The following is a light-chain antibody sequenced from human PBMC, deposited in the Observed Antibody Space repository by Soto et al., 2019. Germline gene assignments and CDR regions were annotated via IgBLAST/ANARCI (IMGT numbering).Light chain of an antibody. V-gene: IGKV3-20*01. CDR1: QSLSSSY. Sequence: EHVLTQSPGTLSLSPGERATLSCRASQSLSSSYLAWYQQKPGQAPRLLIYGASSRATGIPDRFSGSGSGTDFTLTINGLQAEDVAVYYCQQYYSLWTFGQGTKVDIK. J-gene: IGKJ1*01. CDR3: QQYYSLWT. CDR2: GAS.